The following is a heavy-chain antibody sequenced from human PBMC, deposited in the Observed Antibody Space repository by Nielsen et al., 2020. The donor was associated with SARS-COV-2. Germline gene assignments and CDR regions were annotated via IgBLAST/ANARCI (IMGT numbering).Heavy chain of an antibody. V-gene: IGHV3-13*04. CDR2: IGTAGDT. CDR1: GFTFSSYD. CDR3: ARGSITGGFDP. D-gene: IGHD1-20*01. Sequence: GESLKISCAASGFTFSSYDMHWVRQATGKGLGWVSAIGTAGDTYYPGSVKGRFTISRENAKNSLYLQMNSLRAGDTAVYYCARGSITGGFDPWGQGTLVTVSS. J-gene: IGHJ5*02.